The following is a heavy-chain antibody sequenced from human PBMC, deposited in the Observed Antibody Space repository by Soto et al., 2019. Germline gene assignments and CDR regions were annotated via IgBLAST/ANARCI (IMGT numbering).Heavy chain of an antibody. Sequence: SETLSLTCAVYGGSFSGYYWSWIRQPPGKGLEWIGEINHSGSTNYNPSLKSRVTISVDTSKNQFSLKLSSVTAADTAVYYCARGETTDYDILTGYYHWGQGTLVTVSS. J-gene: IGHJ5*02. CDR2: INHSGST. CDR3: ARGETTDYDILTGYYH. D-gene: IGHD3-9*01. V-gene: IGHV4-34*01. CDR1: GGSFSGYY.